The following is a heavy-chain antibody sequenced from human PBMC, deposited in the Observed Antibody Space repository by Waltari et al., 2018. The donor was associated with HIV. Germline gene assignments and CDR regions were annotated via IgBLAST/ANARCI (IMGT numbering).Heavy chain of an antibody. D-gene: IGHD5-12*01. Sequence: EVQLVEFGGGLVQPGGSLRLSCAASGFTFSSYWLHWVRQVPGKGLVWVSRINSDGSSTTYADSVKGRFTISRDNAKSTLYLQMNSLRDEDTAVYYCARTFTVATISPLLHWGQGTLVTVSS. CDR1: GFTFSSYW. V-gene: IGHV3-74*01. CDR3: ARTFTVATISPLLH. J-gene: IGHJ4*02. CDR2: INSDGSST.